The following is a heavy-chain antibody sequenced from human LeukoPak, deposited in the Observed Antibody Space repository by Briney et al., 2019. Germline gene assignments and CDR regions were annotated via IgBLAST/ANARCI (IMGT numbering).Heavy chain of an antibody. CDR2: IQYTGTI. V-gene: IGHV4-39*06. CDR3: ASGQGWFDP. D-gene: IGHD3/OR15-3a*01. Sequence: PSETLSLTCTVSDGSISDHPYYWGWFRQPPGKGPEWIGTIQYTGTIYYNPSLESRVTISVDTSRNQFPLKLISVTAADTAVYYCASGQGWFDPWGQGTLVTVSS. J-gene: IGHJ5*02. CDR1: DGSISDHPYY.